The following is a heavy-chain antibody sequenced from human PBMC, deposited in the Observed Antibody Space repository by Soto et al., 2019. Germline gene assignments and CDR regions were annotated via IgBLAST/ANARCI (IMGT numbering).Heavy chain of an antibody. Sequence: SETLSLTCTVSGGSISSGCYYWSWIRQHPGKGLEWIGYIYYSGSTYYNPSLKSRVTISVDTSKNQFSLKLSSVTAADTAVYYCARAPRPGSGSSNNWFDPWGQGTLVTVSS. D-gene: IGHD3-10*01. J-gene: IGHJ5*02. V-gene: IGHV4-31*03. CDR3: ARAPRPGSGSSNNWFDP. CDR2: IYYSGST. CDR1: GGSISSGCYY.